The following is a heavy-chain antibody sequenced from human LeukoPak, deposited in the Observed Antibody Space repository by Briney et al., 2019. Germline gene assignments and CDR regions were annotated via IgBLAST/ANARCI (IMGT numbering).Heavy chain of an antibody. V-gene: IGHV4-34*01. CDR2: INHSGST. J-gene: IGHJ6*02. CDR1: GGSFSGYY. Sequence: SETLSLTCAVYGGSFSGYYWSWIRQPPGKGLEWIGEINHSGSTNYNPSLKSRVTISVDTSKNQFSLKLCSVTAADTAVYYCAAHIVVVPAAIDGMDVWGQGTTVTVSS. CDR3: AAHIVVVPAAIDGMDV. D-gene: IGHD2-2*02.